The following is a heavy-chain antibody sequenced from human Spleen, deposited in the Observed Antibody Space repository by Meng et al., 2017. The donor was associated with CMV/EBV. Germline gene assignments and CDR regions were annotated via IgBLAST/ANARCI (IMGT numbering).Heavy chain of an antibody. D-gene: IGHD3-22*01. CDR1: GYSFKNFG. J-gene: IGHJ3*02. Sequence: ASVKVSCKASGYSFKNFGVTWVRQAPGQGLEWMGWISGYDGRTNYGRKFRGRVTMTRDTSTSTVYMDLTSLGSDDTAVYYCARDFYEYDNSGYYDDTFDIWGQGTMVTVSS. V-gene: IGHV1-18*01. CDR3: ARDFYEYDNSGYYDDTFDI. CDR2: ISGYDGRT.